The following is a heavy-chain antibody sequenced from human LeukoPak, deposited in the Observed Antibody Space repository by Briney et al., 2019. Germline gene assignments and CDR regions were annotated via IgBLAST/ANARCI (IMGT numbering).Heavy chain of an antibody. Sequence: PSETLSLTCSVSGGSLTNYYWGWIRQPPGKGLEFIGYIHSDGTTNYDSSLQSRVAISLDTPKIQFSLRLYSVTAADTALYFCARLNFRGGEALHFDSWGQGTLVTVSS. D-gene: IGHD3-16*01. J-gene: IGHJ4*02. V-gene: IGHV4-4*09. CDR1: GGSLTNYY. CDR2: IHSDGTT. CDR3: ARLNFRGGEALHFDS.